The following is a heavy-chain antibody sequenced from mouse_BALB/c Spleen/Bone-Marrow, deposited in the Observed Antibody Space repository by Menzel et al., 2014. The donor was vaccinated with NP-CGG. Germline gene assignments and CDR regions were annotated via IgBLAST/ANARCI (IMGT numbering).Heavy chain of an antibody. V-gene: IGHV1-80*01. CDR3: ARGGISIDY. CDR2: IYPGDDDT. J-gene: IGHJ2*01. Sequence: VKLMESGAELVRPGSSVKISCKASGYAFSIYWMNWVKQRPGLGLEWIGQIYPGDDDTDYNGKFKGKATLTADRSSSTAYMQLNSLTSEDSAVNFCARGGISIDYWGQGTTLTVSS. CDR1: GYAFSIYW.